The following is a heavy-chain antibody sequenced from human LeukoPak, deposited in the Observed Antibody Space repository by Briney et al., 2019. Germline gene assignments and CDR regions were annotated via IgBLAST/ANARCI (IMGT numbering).Heavy chain of an antibody. Sequence: VASVKVSCKASGYTFTNYYIHWMRQAPGQGLEWVGIINLNAVTTRYAQKFQGRITVTRDTSTSTVYMELSSLRSEDTAVYYCAKRGPIYSSSPGNYFDYWGQGTLVTVST. D-gene: IGHD6-6*01. V-gene: IGHV1-46*01. CDR3: AKRGPIYSSSPGNYFDY. CDR2: INLNAVTT. J-gene: IGHJ4*02. CDR1: GYTFTNYY.